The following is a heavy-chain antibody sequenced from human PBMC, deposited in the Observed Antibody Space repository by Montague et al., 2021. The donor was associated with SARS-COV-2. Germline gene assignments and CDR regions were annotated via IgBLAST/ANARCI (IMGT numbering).Heavy chain of an antibody. CDR3: AKDPGYTGYEGYFDS. Sequence: SLRLSCAASGFRFDYHAMQWVRQVPGKGLEWVASISWNSERIGYADFVKGRFTISRDNTKNTLFLQMNSLRLEDSAFYYCAKDPGYTGYEGYFDSWGQGILVTVSS. D-gene: IGHD5-12*01. CDR2: ISWNSERI. V-gene: IGHV3-9*01. CDR1: GFRFDYHA. J-gene: IGHJ4*02.